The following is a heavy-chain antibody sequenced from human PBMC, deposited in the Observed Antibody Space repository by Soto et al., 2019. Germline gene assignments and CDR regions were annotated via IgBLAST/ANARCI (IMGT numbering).Heavy chain of an antibody. CDR3: AREVGYSSGPQVEY. CDR1: GSSVSSGSCY. CDR2: IYYSGST. D-gene: IGHD6-19*01. Sequence: SETLSFTCTVSGSSVSSGSCYWSWIRQPPGKGLEWIGYIYYSGSTNYNPSLKSRVTISVDTSKNPFSLKLSSVTAADTAVYYCAREVGYSSGPQVEYWRQGTRVTFCS. V-gene: IGHV4-61*01. J-gene: IGHJ4*02.